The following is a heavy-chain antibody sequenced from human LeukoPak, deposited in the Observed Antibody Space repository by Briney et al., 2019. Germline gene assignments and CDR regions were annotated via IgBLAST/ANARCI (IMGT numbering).Heavy chain of an antibody. V-gene: IGHV1-46*01. CDR3: ARGYYGGNGILDY. CDR2: INPSGGST. D-gene: IGHD4-23*01. CDR1: GSTFTSYY. Sequence: ASVKASCKASGSTFTSYYMHWVRQAPGRGLEWMGMINPSGGSTSYAQKFQGRVTVTRDTSTSTVYMDLSSLRSEDTAVYYCARGYYGGNGILDYWGQGTLVTVSS. J-gene: IGHJ4*02.